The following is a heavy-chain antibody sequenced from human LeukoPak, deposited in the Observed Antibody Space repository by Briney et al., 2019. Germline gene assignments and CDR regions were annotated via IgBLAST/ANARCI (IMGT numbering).Heavy chain of an antibody. CDR1: GGSISSSSYY. CDR2: IYYSGGN. CDR3: ARHRFRFWEPPRYYMDV. D-gene: IGHD3-10*01. V-gene: IGHV4-39*01. J-gene: IGHJ6*03. Sequence: QPSETLSLTCTVSGGSISSSSYYWGWIRQPPGKGLGWIGCIYYSGGNYYNPSLKSRITISVDTSKNQFSLKLSSVTAADTAVYYCARHRFRFWEPPRYYMDVWGKGTTVTISS.